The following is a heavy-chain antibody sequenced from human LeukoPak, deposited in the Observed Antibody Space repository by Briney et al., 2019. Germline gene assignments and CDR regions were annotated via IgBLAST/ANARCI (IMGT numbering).Heavy chain of an antibody. CDR1: GGSISSSSYY. Sequence: SETLSLTCTVSGGSISSSSYYWGWIRQPPGKGLEWIGSIYYSGSTYYNPSLKSRVTISVDTSKNQFSLKLSSVTAADTAVYYCARSVPRIDNYNWFDPWGQGTLVTVSS. J-gene: IGHJ5*02. D-gene: IGHD1-26*01. CDR3: ARSVPRIDNYNWFDP. CDR2: IYYSGST. V-gene: IGHV4-39*01.